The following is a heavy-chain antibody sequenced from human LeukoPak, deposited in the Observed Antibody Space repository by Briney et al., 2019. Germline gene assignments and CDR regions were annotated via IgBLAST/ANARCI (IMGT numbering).Heavy chain of an antibody. CDR3: VRDWEGFNFDI. CDR2: IYHSGST. J-gene: IGHJ3*02. V-gene: IGHV4-38-2*02. D-gene: IGHD1-26*01. Sequence: PSETLSLTCAASGYSISSGYYWGWIRQPPGKGLEWIGSIYHSGSTYYNPSLKSRVTISVDTSKNQFSLKLSSVTAADTAVYYCVRDWEGFNFDIWGQGTMVTVSS. CDR1: GYSISSGYY.